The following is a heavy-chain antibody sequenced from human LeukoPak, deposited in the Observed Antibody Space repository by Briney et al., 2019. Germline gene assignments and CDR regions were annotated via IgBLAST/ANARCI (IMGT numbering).Heavy chain of an antibody. Sequence: GGSLRLSCAASGFTFSNAWMSWVRQAPGKGLEWVANIKQDGSEKYYVDSVKGRFTISRDNAKNSLYLQMNSLRAEDTAVYYCASGPFDYWGQGTLVAVSS. CDR1: GFTFSNAW. J-gene: IGHJ4*02. CDR3: ASGPFDY. V-gene: IGHV3-7*01. CDR2: IKQDGSEK.